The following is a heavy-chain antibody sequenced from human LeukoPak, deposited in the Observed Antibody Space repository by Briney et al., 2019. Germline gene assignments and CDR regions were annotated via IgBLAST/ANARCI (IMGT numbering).Heavy chain of an antibody. CDR3: ARGIAAANYYYYGMDV. Sequence: ASVKVSCKASGYTFTGYYMHWVRQAPGQGLEWMGWINPNSGGTNYAQKFQGWVTMTRDTSISTAYMELSRLRSDDTAVYYCARGIAAANYYYYGMDVWGQGTTVTASS. CDR1: GYTFTGYY. D-gene: IGHD6-13*01. J-gene: IGHJ6*02. V-gene: IGHV1-2*04. CDR2: INPNSGGT.